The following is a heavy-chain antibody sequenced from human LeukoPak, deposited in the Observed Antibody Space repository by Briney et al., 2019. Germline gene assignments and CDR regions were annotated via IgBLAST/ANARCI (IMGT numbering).Heavy chain of an antibody. CDR2: ISWNSGNI. V-gene: IGHV3-9*01. J-gene: IGHJ4*02. D-gene: IGHD5-18*01. CDR1: GFTFDDYA. Sequence: PGRSLRLSCAASGFTFDDYAMHWVRQAPGKGLEWVSGISWNSGNIDYADSVKGRFTISRDNAKNSLYLQMNSLRAEDTALYYCAKGGYSYGSYYFDYWGQGTLVTVSS. CDR3: AKGGYSYGSYYFDY.